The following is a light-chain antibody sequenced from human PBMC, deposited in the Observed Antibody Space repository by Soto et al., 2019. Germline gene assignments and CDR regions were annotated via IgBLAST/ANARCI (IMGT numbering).Light chain of an antibody. V-gene: IGKV3-20*01. CDR3: QQSGSAPPK. CDR1: QSVSSKF. Sequence: IVLTQSPGTLSLSPGDRAALSCRASQSVSSKFLAWYQQKPGQAPRLLIYAASNSATGIPDRFSGSGSGTDFTLTIRRLEPEDVAVYYCQQSGSAPPKFXQGTNADIK. CDR2: AAS. J-gene: IGKJ1*01.